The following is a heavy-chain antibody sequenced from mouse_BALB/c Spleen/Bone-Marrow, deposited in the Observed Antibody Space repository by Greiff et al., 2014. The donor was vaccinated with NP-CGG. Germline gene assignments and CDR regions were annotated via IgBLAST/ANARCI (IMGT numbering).Heavy chain of an antibody. CDR2: IDPSDSYT. Sequence: VQLQQSGAELVKPGASVKLSCKASGYTFTSYWMHWVKQRPGQGLEWIGEIDPSDSYTNYNQKFKGKATLTVDKSSSTAYMQLSSLTSEDSAVYYCARDSITTVVATDYWGQRTTLTVSS. V-gene: IGHV1-69*02. CDR1: GYTFTSYW. CDR3: ARDSITTVVATDY. D-gene: IGHD1-1*01. J-gene: IGHJ2*01.